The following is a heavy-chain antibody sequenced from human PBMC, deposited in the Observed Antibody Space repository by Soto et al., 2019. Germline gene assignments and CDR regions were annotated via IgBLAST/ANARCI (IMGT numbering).Heavy chain of an antibody. D-gene: IGHD3-10*01. V-gene: IGHV4-59*01. CDR2: IYYSGST. CDR1: GGSISSYY. Sequence: QVQLQESGPGLVKPSETLSLTCTVSGGSISSYYWIWIRQPPGKGLEWIGYIYYSGSTNYNPSLKSRVTISVDTSKNQFSLKLSSVTAADTAVYYCARAEVARGSGKEFDPWGQGTLVTVSS. J-gene: IGHJ5*02. CDR3: ARAEVARGSGKEFDP.